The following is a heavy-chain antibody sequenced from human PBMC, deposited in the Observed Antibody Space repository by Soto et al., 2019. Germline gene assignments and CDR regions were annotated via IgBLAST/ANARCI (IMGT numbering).Heavy chain of an antibody. CDR3: VRIRYQLPSSVLWLDP. CDR1: GGFLSESY. D-gene: IGHD3-16*01. Sequence: SETLSLTCAVYGGFLSESYWTLIRQPPGKGLEWIGEINHVGGTNYNPSLKSRVTMSVDTSQNQFSLRLISVTAAGTAMYFCVRIRYQLPSSVLWLDPWGQGTPVTVSS. CDR2: INHVGGT. J-gene: IGHJ5*02. V-gene: IGHV4-34*01.